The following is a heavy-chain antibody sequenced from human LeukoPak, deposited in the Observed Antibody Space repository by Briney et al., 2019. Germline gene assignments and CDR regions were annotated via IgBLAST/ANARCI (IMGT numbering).Heavy chain of an antibody. D-gene: IGHD4-23*01. CDR2: INTNNGNT. V-gene: IGHV1-18*01. J-gene: IGHJ5*02. CDR1: GYTFTSYD. CDR3: ARGVSGVTPP. Sequence: ASVTVSFKTSGYTFTSYDISWVRQAPGQGREWLGWINTNNGNTHYAQSLQDRVTLTTDTSTSTAYMELRSLKSDDTAVYYCARGVSGVTPPWGQGTLVIVSS.